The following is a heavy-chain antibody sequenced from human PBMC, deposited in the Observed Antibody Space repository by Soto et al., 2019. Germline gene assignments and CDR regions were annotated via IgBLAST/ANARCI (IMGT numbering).Heavy chain of an antibody. V-gene: IGHV3-23*01. CDR2: ISGSGGST. CDR3: ASTPITMVRGVFGV. Sequence: EVQLLESGGGLVRPGGSLRLSCAASGFSSSSYAMSWVRQAPGKGLEWVSAISGSGGSTYYADSVKGRFTISRDISKTTLYLQMTSLRAEDTAVYYCASTPITMVRGVFGVWGQGTLVTVSS. CDR1: GFSSSSYA. J-gene: IGHJ4*02. D-gene: IGHD3-10*01.